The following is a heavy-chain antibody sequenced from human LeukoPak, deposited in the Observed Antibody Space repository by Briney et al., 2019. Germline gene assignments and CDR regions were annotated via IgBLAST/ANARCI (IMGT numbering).Heavy chain of an antibody. Sequence: GGSLRLSCAASGFTFNTYGMHWVRQAPGKGLEWVAVISYDGSNKYYADSVKGRFTISRDNSKNTLYLQMNSLRAEDTAVYYCAKDRITIFGVVPDYWGQGTLVTVSS. D-gene: IGHD3-3*01. CDR1: GFTFNTYG. CDR2: ISYDGSNK. J-gene: IGHJ4*02. V-gene: IGHV3-30*18. CDR3: AKDRITIFGVVPDY.